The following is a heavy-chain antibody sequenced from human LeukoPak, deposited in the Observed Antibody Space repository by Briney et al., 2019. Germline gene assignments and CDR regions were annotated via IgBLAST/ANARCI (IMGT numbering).Heavy chain of an antibody. D-gene: IGHD4-11*01. CDR3: ARGYSTLGDY. V-gene: IGHV4-59*01. CDR2: IYYSGST. CDR1: GGSISSYY. Sequence: SETLSLTCTVSGGSISSYYWGWIRQPPGKGLEWIGYIYYSGSTNYNPSLKSRVTISVDTSKNQFSLKLTSVTAADTAVYYCARGYSTLGDYWGQGTLVTVSS. J-gene: IGHJ4*02.